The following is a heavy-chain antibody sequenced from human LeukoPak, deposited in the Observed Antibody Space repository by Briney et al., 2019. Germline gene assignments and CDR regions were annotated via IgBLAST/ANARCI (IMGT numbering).Heavy chain of an antibody. D-gene: IGHD3-10*01. CDR3: ARGGSGSYLYFYYMDV. Sequence: PSETLSLTCAVYGGSFSGYYWSWIRQPAGKGLEWIGRIYTSGSTNYNPSLKSRVTMSVDTSKNQFSLKLSSVTAADTAVYYCARGGSGSYLYFYYMDVWGKGTTVTISS. V-gene: IGHV4-59*10. J-gene: IGHJ6*03. CDR1: GGSFSGYY. CDR2: IYTSGST.